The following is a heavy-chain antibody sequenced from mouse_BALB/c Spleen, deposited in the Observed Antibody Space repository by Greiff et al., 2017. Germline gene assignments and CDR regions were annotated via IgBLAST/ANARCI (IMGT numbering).Heavy chain of an antibody. D-gene: IGHD1-1*01. J-gene: IGHJ4*01. CDR1: GYTFSSYW. Sequence: QVQLKQSGAELMKPGASVKISCKATGYTFSSYWIEWVKQRPGQGLEWIGVINPGSGGTNYNEKFKGKATLTADKSSSTAYMQLSSLTSDDSAVYFCARSGYYGSFYAMDYWGQGTSVTVSS. V-gene: IGHV1-54*01. CDR3: ARSGYYGSFYAMDY. CDR2: INPGSGGT.